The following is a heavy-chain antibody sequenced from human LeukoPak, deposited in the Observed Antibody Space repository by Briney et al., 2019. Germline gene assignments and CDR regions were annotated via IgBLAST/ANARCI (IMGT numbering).Heavy chain of an antibody. V-gene: IGHV3-23*01. CDR1: GFTFSSYA. Sequence: PGGSLRLSCAASGFTFSSYAMSWVRQAPGKGLEWVSAISGSGGSTYYADSVKGRFTISRDNSKNTLYLQMNSLRAEDTAVYYCAKDHSLYSSGWYVYYYYGMDVWGRGTTVTVSS. CDR3: AKDHSLYSSGWYVYYYYGMDV. J-gene: IGHJ6*02. D-gene: IGHD6-19*01. CDR2: ISGSGGST.